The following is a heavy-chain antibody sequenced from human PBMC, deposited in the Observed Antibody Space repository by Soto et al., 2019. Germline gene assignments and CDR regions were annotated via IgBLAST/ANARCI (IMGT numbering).Heavy chain of an antibody. V-gene: IGHV5-51*01. J-gene: IGHJ4*02. CDR3: ARVSSIAARPGDGDDY. D-gene: IGHD6-6*01. Sequence: GESLKISCKGSGYSFTSYWIGWVRQMPGKGLEWMGIIYPGDSDTRYSPSFQGQVTISADKSISTAYLQWSSLKASDTAMYYCARVSSIAARPGDGDDYWGQGTLVTVSS. CDR2: IYPGDSDT. CDR1: GYSFTSYW.